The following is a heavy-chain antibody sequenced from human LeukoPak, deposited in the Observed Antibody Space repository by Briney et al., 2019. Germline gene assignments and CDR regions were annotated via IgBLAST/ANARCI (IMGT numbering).Heavy chain of an antibody. CDR2: ISSSSTNI. CDR3: ARVYSSGWYFDP. CDR1: GFTFSSYR. J-gene: IGHJ5*02. D-gene: IGHD6-19*01. Sequence: PGESLRLSCAASGFTFSSYRMNWVRQPPGKGLEWVSSISSSSTNIYYADSVKGRLTISRDNAKNSLYLQMNSLRAEDTAVYYCARVYSSGWYFDPWGQGTLVTVSS. V-gene: IGHV3-21*01.